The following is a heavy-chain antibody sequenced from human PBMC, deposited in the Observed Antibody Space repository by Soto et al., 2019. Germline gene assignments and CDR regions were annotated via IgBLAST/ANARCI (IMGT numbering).Heavy chain of an antibody. CDR2: ISGWISGSGGST. D-gene: IGHD3-10*01. CDR1: GFTFRSYG. Sequence: EVQLLESGGGLVQPGGSLRLSCAASGFTFRSYGMSWVRQAPGKGLEWVSAISGWISGSGGSTEYADSVKGRFTISRDNSNNTLYMHMINLRVEDTAVYYCAIAKAVAGTRSSGRCDHWGHGTLVTVSS. CDR3: AIAKAVAGTRSSGRCDH. J-gene: IGHJ4*01. V-gene: IGHV3-23*01.